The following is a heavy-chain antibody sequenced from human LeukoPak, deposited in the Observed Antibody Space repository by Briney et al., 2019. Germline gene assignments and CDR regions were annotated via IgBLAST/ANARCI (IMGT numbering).Heavy chain of an antibody. V-gene: IGHV3-23*01. CDR3: AKDKSSIAARPKDY. CDR2: ISGSGGST. CDR1: GFTFSSYA. J-gene: IGHJ4*02. Sequence: GGSLRLSCAASGFTFSSYAMSWVRQAPGKGLEWVSAISGSGGSTYYADSVKGRFTISRDNSKDTLYLQVNSLRAEDTAVYYCAKDKSSIAARPKDYWGQGTLVTVSS. D-gene: IGHD6-6*01.